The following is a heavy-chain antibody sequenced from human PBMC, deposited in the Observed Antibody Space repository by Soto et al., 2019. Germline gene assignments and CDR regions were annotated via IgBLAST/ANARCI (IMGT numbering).Heavy chain of an antibody. Sequence: QLQLQESGPGLVKPSETLSLTCTVSGGSISSSSYYWGWIRQPPGKGLEWIGSIYYSGSTYYNPSLKSRVTISVDTSKNQFSLKLSSVTAADTAVYYCARREFEYQASYYFDYWGQGTLVTVSS. CDR1: GGSISSSSYY. V-gene: IGHV4-39*01. J-gene: IGHJ4*02. CDR2: IYYSGST. CDR3: ARREFEYQASYYFDY. D-gene: IGHD2-2*01.